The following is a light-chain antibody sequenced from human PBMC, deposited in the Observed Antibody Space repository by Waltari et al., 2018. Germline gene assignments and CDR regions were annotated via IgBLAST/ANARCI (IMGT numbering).Light chain of an antibody. V-gene: IGKV3-11*01. Sequence: EIVLTQSPATLSLSPGERVTLSCRASQSVSSNLAWYQQKPGQAPRLLIYDASNRATGIPARFSGSGSGTDFTLTISSLEPEDFAVYYCQQRTSWPLTFGGGTKVEIK. J-gene: IGKJ4*01. CDR2: DAS. CDR1: QSVSSN. CDR3: QQRTSWPLT.